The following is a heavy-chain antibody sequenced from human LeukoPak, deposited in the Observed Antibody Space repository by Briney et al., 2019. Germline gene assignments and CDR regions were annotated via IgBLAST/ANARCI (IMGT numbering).Heavy chain of an antibody. CDR1: GFTFSSYE. Sequence: GGSLRLSCAASGFTFSSYEMNWVRQAPGKGLEWVSYISSSGSTIYYADSVKGRFTISRDNAKNSLYLQMNSLRAEDTAVYYCARVSKDYSNTDYCGQGALVTVSS. CDR2: ISSSGSTI. CDR3: ARVSKDYSNTDY. D-gene: IGHD4-11*01. V-gene: IGHV3-48*03. J-gene: IGHJ4*02.